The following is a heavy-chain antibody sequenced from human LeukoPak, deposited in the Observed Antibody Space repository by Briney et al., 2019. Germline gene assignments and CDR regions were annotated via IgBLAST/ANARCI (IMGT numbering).Heavy chain of an antibody. V-gene: IGHV3-64*01. CDR2: ISSNGGST. Sequence: GGSLRLSCAASGFTFSSYAMHWVRQAPGKGLEYVSAISSNGGSTYYANSVKGRFTISRDNSKNTLYLQMGSLRAEDMAVYYCASQGDYWGQGTLVTVSS. J-gene: IGHJ4*02. CDR1: GFTFSSYA. CDR3: ASQGDY.